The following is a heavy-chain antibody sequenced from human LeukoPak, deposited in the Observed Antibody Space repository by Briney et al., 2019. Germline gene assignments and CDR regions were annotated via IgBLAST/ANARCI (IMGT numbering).Heavy chain of an antibody. CDR1: GGSISSGGYY. J-gene: IGHJ3*02. V-gene: IGHV4-31*03. Sequence: SETLSLTCTVSGGSISSGGYYWSWIRQHPGKGLEWIGYIYYSGSTYYNLSLKSRVTISVDTSKNQFSLKLSSVTAADTAVYYCARVLDYYDSSGYYYAGDAFDIWGQGTMVTVSS. D-gene: IGHD3-22*01. CDR3: ARVLDYYDSSGYYYAGDAFDI. CDR2: IYYSGST.